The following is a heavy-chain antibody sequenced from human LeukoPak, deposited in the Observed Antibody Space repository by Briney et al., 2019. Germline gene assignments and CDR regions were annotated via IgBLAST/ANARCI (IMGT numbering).Heavy chain of an antibody. D-gene: IGHD3-16*01. Sequence: GGSLRLSCAASGFTVNFNYMSWVRQAPGKGLEWASVIYSGGTTHYADSVQGRFTISRDNLKNTLYLEMSSLRAEDTAVYYCARHRGGPDSAFDYWGQGTLVTVSS. CDR1: GFTVNFNY. CDR2: IYSGGTT. V-gene: IGHV3-53*01. J-gene: IGHJ4*02. CDR3: ARHRGGPDSAFDY.